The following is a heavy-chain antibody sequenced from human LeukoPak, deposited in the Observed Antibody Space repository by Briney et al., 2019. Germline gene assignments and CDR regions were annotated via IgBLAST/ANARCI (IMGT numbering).Heavy chain of an antibody. CDR1: GFTFGDYA. CDR2: IRSKAYGGTT. D-gene: IGHD7-27*01. Sequence: PGGSLRLSCTASGFTFGDYAMSWVRQAPGKGLEWVGLIRSKAYGGTTEYAASVKGRFTISRDDSKSIAYLQMNSLKTEDTAVYYCTRDFPPLGIDYWGQGTLVTVSS. V-gene: IGHV3-49*04. J-gene: IGHJ4*02. CDR3: TRDFPPLGIDY.